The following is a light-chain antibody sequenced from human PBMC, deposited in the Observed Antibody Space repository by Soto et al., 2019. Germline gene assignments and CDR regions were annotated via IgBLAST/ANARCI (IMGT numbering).Light chain of an antibody. Sequence: DVQMTQSPSSLSASVGDRVTITCRANQSSNILLAWYQQTPEQARKSLSSAASSLQSGVPSRHSGSGSGTDVSLTTSSLQPADFTTYYCQQYNNYPPTFGQGTRLEI. J-gene: IGKJ5*01. CDR2: AAS. V-gene: IGKV1D-16*01. CDR1: QSSNIL. CDR3: QQYNNYPPT.